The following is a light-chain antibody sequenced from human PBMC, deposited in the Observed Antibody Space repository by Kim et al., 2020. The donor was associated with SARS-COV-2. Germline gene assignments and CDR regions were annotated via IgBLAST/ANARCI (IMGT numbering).Light chain of an antibody. CDR2: GAS. V-gene: IGKV3-15*01. J-gene: IGKJ5*01. CDR1: QSVSSI. Sequence: SPGERIPLSCRASQSVSSIVAWYQQKPGQTPRLLIYGASTRAIGIPARFSGSGSGTEFTLTISSLQSGDFAVYYCQQYDDWPPVTFGQGTRVEIK. CDR3: QQYDDWPPVT.